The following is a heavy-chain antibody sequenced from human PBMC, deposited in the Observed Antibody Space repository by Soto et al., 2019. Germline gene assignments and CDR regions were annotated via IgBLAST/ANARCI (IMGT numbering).Heavy chain of an antibody. Sequence: GESLKISCKGSGYSFTSYWIGWVRQMPGKGLEWMGIIYPGDSDTRYSPSFQGQVTISADKSISTAYLQWSSLKASDTAMYYCARRIVGAPKTKAYYFDYWGQGTLVTVSS. D-gene: IGHD1-26*01. CDR1: GYSFTSYW. V-gene: IGHV5-51*01. J-gene: IGHJ4*02. CDR2: IYPGDSDT. CDR3: ARRIVGAPKTKAYYFDY.